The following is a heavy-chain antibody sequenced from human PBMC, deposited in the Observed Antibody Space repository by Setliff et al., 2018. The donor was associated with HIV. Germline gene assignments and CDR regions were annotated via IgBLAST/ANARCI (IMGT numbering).Heavy chain of an antibody. J-gene: IGHJ6*03. CDR1: GSGFTFSSYS. CDR2: ISSTGSTI. Sequence: GGSLRLSCAASGSGFTFSSYSMNWVRQAPGKGLECVSYISSTGSTIYDANSVKGRFTISRDDDKNSLYLQMNSLRDEDTAVYYCARDLYFYYYMDVWGKGTTVTVSS. D-gene: IGHD3-9*01. V-gene: IGHV3-48*02. CDR3: ARDLYFYYYMDV.